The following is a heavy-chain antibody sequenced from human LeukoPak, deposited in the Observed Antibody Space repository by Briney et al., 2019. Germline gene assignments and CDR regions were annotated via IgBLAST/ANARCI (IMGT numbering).Heavy chain of an antibody. D-gene: IGHD3-10*01. J-gene: IGHJ4*02. CDR2: IIPSGGNT. CDR1: GYTFTNYY. CDR3: VREFSGGLFDY. V-gene: IGHV1-46*01. Sequence: VSVKVSCKASGYTFTNYYMHWVRQAPGQGPEWMGIIIPSGGNTNYAQKFQGRVTMTRDTSTSTVYLELSSLRSEDTAVYYCVREFSGGLFDYWGQGTLVTVSS.